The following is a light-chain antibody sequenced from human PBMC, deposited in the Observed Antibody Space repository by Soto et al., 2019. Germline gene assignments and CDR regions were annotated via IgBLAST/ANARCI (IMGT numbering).Light chain of an antibody. CDR3: QQYDSIPWT. CDR1: QSLLYSSNNKNY. Sequence: DIVMTQSPDSLTVSLGERATINCKSSQSLLYSSNNKNYLVWYQQKPGQPPKLLIYWASTRESGVPDRFSGSGSGTDFTLTISSLQAEDVAVYYCQQYDSIPWTFGQGTKVEIK. J-gene: IGKJ1*01. CDR2: WAS. V-gene: IGKV4-1*01.